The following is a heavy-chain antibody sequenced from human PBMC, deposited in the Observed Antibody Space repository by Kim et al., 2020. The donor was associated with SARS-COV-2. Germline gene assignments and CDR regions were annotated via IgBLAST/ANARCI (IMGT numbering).Heavy chain of an antibody. Sequence: GGSLRLSCAASGFTFSSYGMHWVRQAPGKGLEWVAVICYDGSNKYYADSVKGRFTISRDNSKNTLYLQMNSLRAEDTAVYYCARDREETYYDILTGYYWGHDAFDIWGQGTMVTVSS. CDR2: ICYDGSNK. J-gene: IGHJ3*02. D-gene: IGHD3-9*01. CDR1: GFTFSSYG. V-gene: IGHV3-33*01. CDR3: ARDREETYYDILTGYYWGHDAFDI.